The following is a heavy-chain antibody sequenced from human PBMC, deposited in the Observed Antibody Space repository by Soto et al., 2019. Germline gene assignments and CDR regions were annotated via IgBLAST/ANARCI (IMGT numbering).Heavy chain of an antibody. D-gene: IGHD3-3*01. CDR2: IYYSGST. V-gene: IGHV4-31*03. J-gene: IGHJ5*02. Sequence: QVQLQESGPGLVKPSQTLSLTCTVSGGSISSGDYYWSWIRQHPGKGLEWIWYIYYSGSTYYNPSLKSRVTISVDTSKNQFYLKLSSVTAADTAVYYCARWWSGSRQGFDPWGQGTLVTVSS. CDR3: ARWWSGSRQGFDP. CDR1: GGSISSGDYY.